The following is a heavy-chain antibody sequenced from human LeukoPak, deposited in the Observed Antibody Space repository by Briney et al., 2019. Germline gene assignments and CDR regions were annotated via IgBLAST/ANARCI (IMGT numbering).Heavy chain of an antibody. CDR1: GSTFSSYN. CDR3: ARAISMVRGVDY. CDR2: ISSSSTYT. D-gene: IGHD3-10*01. V-gene: IGHV3-21*01. J-gene: IGHJ4*02. Sequence: GGSLRLSCAASGSTFSSYNMNWVRQAPGKGLEWVSSISSSSTYTYYADSVKGRFTISRDNAKNSLYLQMNSLRAEDTAVYYCARAISMVRGVDYWGQGTLVTVSS.